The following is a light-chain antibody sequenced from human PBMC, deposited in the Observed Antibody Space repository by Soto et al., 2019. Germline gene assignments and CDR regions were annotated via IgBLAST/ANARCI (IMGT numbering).Light chain of an antibody. CDR2: DAS. CDR1: QNIYNN. J-gene: IGKJ4*02. V-gene: IGKV3-15*01. CDR3: QQCRNWPLT. Sequence: EIVMTQSPDTLSVSPEERATLSCKANQNIYNNLAWYQQKSGQPPRLLIYDASTRASGISARFSGSGYGTEFTLTISSLQSEDFAVYFCQQCRNWPLTFGGGTRWIS.